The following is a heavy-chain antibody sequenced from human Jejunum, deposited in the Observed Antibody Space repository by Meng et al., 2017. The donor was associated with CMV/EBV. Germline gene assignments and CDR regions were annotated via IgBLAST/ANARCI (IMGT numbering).Heavy chain of an antibody. Sequence: YLRTCWWSWIRQSPGRGLEWIGYSHHSGTTNRNPSIGSRVAMSVDTSNNQFSLKLTSVTAADTAVYYCARDSYHYGSSTYNWFDPWGQGILVTVSS. CDR1: YLRTCW. CDR2: SHHSGTT. V-gene: IGHV4-59*01. CDR3: ARDSYHYGSSTYNWFDP. D-gene: IGHD3-10*01. J-gene: IGHJ5*02.